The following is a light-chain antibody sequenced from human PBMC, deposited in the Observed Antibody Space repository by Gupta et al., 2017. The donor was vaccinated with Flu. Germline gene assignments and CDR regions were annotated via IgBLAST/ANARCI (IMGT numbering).Light chain of an antibody. CDR2: EVN. V-gene: IGLV2-14*01. J-gene: IGLJ1*01. CDR1: SSDVWGYKF. CDR3: SSYTSSNTLYV. Sequence: SVLTHPASVSVSPGQSITISCTVTSSDVWGYKFFSWYQQHPGKAPKLMIYEVNNRPSGVSNRFSGSKSGNTASLTISGLQAEDEADYYCSSYTSSNTLYVFGTGTKVTVL.